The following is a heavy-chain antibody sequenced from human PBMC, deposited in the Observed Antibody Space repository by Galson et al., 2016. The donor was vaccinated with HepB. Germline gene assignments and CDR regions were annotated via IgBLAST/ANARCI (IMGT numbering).Heavy chain of an antibody. D-gene: IGHD6-13*01. CDR1: GGAISSGDSY. Sequence: SLTCTVSGGAISSGDSYWSWLRQHPGRGLEWIGYIYYSGSTYYNPSIKSRVSMSVDMSTNQFSLRLSSVTAADTALYYCARFEYSRPLAAFDIWGQGTAVTVSS. J-gene: IGHJ3*02. V-gene: IGHV4-31*03. CDR3: ARFEYSRPLAAFDI. CDR2: IYYSGST.